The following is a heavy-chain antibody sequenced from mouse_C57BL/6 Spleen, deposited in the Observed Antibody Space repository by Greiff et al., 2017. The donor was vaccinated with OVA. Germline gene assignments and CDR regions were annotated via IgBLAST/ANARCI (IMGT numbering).Heavy chain of an antibody. CDR2: IYPRDGST. D-gene: IGHD1-1*01. J-gene: IGHJ1*03. Sequence: QVQLQQSGPELVKPGASVKLSCKASGYTFTSYDINWVKQRPGQGLEWIGWIYPRDGSTKYNEKFKGKATLTVDTSSSTAYMELHSLTSEDSAVYFCARPTVVPYWYFDVWGTGTTVTVSS. CDR1: GYTFTSYD. CDR3: ARPTVVPYWYFDV. V-gene: IGHV1-85*01.